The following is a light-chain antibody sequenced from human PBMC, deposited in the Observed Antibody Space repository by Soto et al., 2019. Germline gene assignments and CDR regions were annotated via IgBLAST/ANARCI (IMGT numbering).Light chain of an antibody. CDR2: AAS. V-gene: IGKV1-8*01. J-gene: IGKJ1*01. CDR1: QGISSY. Sequence: AVRMTQSPSSFSASTGDRVTITCRASQGISSYLAWYQQKPGKAPKLLIYAASTLQSGVPSRFSGSGSGTDFTLTIICLQSEDFATYYCEQYYSYSLTFGQGTKVDIK. CDR3: EQYYSYSLT.